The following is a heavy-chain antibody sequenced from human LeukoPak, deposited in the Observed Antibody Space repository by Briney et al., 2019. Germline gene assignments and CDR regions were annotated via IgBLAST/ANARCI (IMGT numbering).Heavy chain of an antibody. CDR2: ISSNGGST. CDR3: ARECYYYGMDV. V-gene: IGHV3-64*01. CDR1: GFTVSSYA. Sequence: GGSLRLSCAASGFTVSSYAMHWVRQAPGKGLEYVSAISSNGGSTYYANSVKGRFTISRDNSKNTLYLQMGSLRAEDMAVYYCARECYYYGMDVWGQGTTVTVS. J-gene: IGHJ6*02.